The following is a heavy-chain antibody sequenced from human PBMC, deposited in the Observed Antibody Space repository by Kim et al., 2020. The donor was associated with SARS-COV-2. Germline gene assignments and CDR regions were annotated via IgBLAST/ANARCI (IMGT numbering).Heavy chain of an antibody. V-gene: IGHV4-39*01. D-gene: IGHD6-19*01. Sequence: SETLSLICTVSGASISSSDYFWGWIRQPPGKGLEWLASMYYSGASYYNPSLKSRIIISADTLKNEFSLKMASVTAADTALYYCARHYSSGWYYAVDVWV. J-gene: IGHJ6*02. CDR2: MYYSGAS. CDR3: ARHYSSGWYYAVDV. CDR1: GASISSSDYF.